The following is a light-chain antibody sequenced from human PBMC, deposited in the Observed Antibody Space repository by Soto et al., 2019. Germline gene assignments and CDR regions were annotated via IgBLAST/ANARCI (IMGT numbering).Light chain of an antibody. J-gene: IGKJ5*01. CDR2: GAS. CDR1: QSVSSN. V-gene: IGKV3-15*01. CDR3: QQYNDWPPKIT. Sequence: EIVMTQSPATLSVSPGERATLSFSASQSVSSNLALYQQKPGQAPRLLIYGASTRATGIPARFSGGGSGTEFTLTISSLQSEDFAVYYCQQYNDWPPKITFGQGTRLET.